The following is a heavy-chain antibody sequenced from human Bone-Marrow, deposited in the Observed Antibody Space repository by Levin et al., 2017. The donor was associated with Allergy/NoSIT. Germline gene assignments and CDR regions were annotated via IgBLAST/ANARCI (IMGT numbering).Heavy chain of an antibody. V-gene: IGHV3-30-3*01. J-gene: IGHJ5*02. Sequence: GGSLRLSCAASGFTFSSYAMHWVRQAPGKGLEWVAVISYDGSNKYYADSVKGRFTISRDNSKNTLYLQMNSLRAEDTAVYYCAATYCGGDCYLNWFDPWGQGTLVTVSS. CDR3: AATYCGGDCYLNWFDP. CDR2: ISYDGSNK. D-gene: IGHD2-21*02. CDR1: GFTFSSYA.